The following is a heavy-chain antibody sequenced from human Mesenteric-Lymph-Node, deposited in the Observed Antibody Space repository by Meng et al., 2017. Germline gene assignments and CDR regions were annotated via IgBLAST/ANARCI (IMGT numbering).Heavy chain of an antibody. CDR3: ARVGWRQWSFDL. Sequence: VPLQQWGTGLLKPSETLAHTCAGYGCSFSGYYWIWIRQPPGKGLELIGHIYYSGSTSYNPSLKSRVTISIDTSNYQFSLKLSSVTAADTAVYYCARVGWRQWSFDLWGRGTLVTVSS. CDR2: IYYSGST. D-gene: IGHD5-18*01. V-gene: IGHV4-34*01. J-gene: IGHJ2*01. CDR1: GCSFSGYY.